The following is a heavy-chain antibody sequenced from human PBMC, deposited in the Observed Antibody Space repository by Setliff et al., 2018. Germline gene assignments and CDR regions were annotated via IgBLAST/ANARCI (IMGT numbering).Heavy chain of an antibody. D-gene: IGHD2-2*01. CDR3: ARDLGYCSRTSCHGDWFDP. V-gene: IGHV7-4-1*02. J-gene: IGHJ5*02. CDR2: INTNSGNP. Sequence: ASVKVSCKASGYTITNFALNWVRQAPGQGPEWMGWINTNSGNPTYAQGFTGRFVFSLDTSVSTAYLQISSLKAEDTAVYYCARDLGYCSRTSCHGDWFDPWGQGTLVTVSS. CDR1: GYTITNFA.